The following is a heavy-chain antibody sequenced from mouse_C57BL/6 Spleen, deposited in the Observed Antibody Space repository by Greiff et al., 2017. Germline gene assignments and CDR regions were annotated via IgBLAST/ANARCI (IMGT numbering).Heavy chain of an antibody. CDR3: ARGDYDPYYFDY. Sequence: QVQLQQPGAELVRPGTSVKLSCKASGYTFTSYWMHWVKQRPGQGLEWIGVIDPSDSYTNYNQKFKGKATLTVDTSSSTAYMQLSSLTSEYSAVYYCARGDYDPYYFDYWGQGTTLTVSS. CDR1: GYTFTSYW. J-gene: IGHJ2*01. V-gene: IGHV1-59*01. CDR2: IDPSDSYT. D-gene: IGHD2-4*01.